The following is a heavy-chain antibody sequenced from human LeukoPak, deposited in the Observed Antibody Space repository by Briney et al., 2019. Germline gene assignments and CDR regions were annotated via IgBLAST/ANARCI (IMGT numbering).Heavy chain of an antibody. J-gene: IGHJ4*02. V-gene: IGHV1-2*02. Sequence: ASVKVSCKASGYTFTDHYIHWVRQAPGQGLEWMGWINANSGGTNYVPKFQGRVTMTRDTSINTAYMELSRLKSDDTAVYSCARDAISRGMIDYWGQGTQVTVSS. D-gene: IGHD1-1*01. CDR3: ARDAISRGMIDY. CDR2: INANSGGT. CDR1: GYTFTDHY.